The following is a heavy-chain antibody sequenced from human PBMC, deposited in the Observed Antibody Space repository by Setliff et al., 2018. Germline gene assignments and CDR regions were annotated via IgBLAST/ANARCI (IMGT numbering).Heavy chain of an antibody. CDR1: GGSISSSSYY. Sequence: SETLSLTCTVSGGSISSSSYYWSWIRQPPGKGLEWIGEINHSGSTNYNPSLKSRVTISVDTSKNQSSLKLSSVTAADTAVYYCAREGGGNSGGFDYWGQGTLVTVSS. V-gene: IGHV4-39*07. J-gene: IGHJ4*02. CDR2: INHSGST. D-gene: IGHD2-21*02. CDR3: AREGGGNSGGFDY.